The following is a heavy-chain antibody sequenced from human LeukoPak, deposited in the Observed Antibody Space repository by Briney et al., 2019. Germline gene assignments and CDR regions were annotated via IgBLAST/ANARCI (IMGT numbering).Heavy chain of an antibody. D-gene: IGHD3-3*01. CDR1: GGSFSGYY. Sequence: SETLSLTCAVYGGSFSGYYWSWIRQPPGKGLERIGEINLSGSTNYNPSLKSRVTISVDTSKNQFSLKLSSVTAADTAVYYCARDEGLTIFGVVTRPYYYMDVWGKGTTVTVSS. V-gene: IGHV4-34*01. CDR2: INLSGST. CDR3: ARDEGLTIFGVVTRPYYYMDV. J-gene: IGHJ6*03.